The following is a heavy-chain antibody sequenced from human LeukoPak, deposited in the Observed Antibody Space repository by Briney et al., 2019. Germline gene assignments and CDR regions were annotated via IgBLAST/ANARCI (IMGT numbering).Heavy chain of an antibody. CDR3: ARDRESSWYDY. Sequence: PGGSLRLSCAASGFTLSSYSMNWVRQAPGKGLEWVSSISSSSSYIYHADSVKGRFTISRDNAKNSLYLQMNSLRAEDTAVYYCARDRESSWYDYWGQGTLVTVSP. CDR1: GFTLSSYS. J-gene: IGHJ4*02. V-gene: IGHV3-21*01. CDR2: ISSSSSYI. D-gene: IGHD6-13*01.